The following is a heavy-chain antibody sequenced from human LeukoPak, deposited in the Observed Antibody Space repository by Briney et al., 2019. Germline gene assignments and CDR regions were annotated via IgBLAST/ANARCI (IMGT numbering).Heavy chain of an antibody. CDR1: GFTFSSYG. D-gene: IGHD6-19*01. CDR2: ISYDGSNK. V-gene: IGHV3-30*03. CDR3: ARSSGWYG. Sequence: GMSLRLSCAASGFTFSSYGMHWVRQALGKGLEWVANISYDGSNKYYVDSVKGRFTMSRDNSKNTVYLQMNRLRVEDTAVYYCARSSGWYGWGQGTLVTVSS. J-gene: IGHJ4*02.